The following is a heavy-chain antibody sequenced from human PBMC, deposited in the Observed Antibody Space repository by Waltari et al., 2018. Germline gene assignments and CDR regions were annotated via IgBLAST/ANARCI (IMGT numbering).Heavy chain of an antibody. CDR2: ITTNTGNP. CDR1: GYTFTSYA. V-gene: IGHV7-4-1*02. J-gene: IGHJ6*02. D-gene: IGHD5-12*01. CDR3: ARWLQFHYYYGMDV. Sequence: QVQLVQSGSELKKPGASVKVSCKASGYTFTSYAMNWVRQAPGQGLEWMGWITTNTGNPTYSQGFTGRFVFSLDTSVSTAYLQISSLKAEDTAVYYCARWLQFHYYYGMDVWGQGTTVTVSS.